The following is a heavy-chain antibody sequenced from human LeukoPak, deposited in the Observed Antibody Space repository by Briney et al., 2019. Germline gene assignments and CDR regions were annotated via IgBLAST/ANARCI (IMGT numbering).Heavy chain of an antibody. V-gene: IGHV1-2*02. J-gene: IGHJ5*02. CDR1: GYTFTGYY. D-gene: IGHD6-13*01. CDR2: INPNSGGT. CDR3: ARVEGGIAAAANWFDP. Sequence: GASVKVSCKASGYTFTGYYMHWVRQAPGQGLEWMGWINPNSGGTNYAQKFQGRVTMTRDTSISTAYMELSRLRSDDTAVYYCARVEGGIAAAANWFDPWGQGTLVTVSS.